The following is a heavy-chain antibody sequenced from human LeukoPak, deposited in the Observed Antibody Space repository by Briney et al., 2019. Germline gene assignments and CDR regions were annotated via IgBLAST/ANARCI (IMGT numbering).Heavy chain of an antibody. Sequence: GGSLRLSCAASGFTFSNYGMHWVRQAPGKGLEWVAFIRYDGSNKYYTDSVKGRFTISRDNSKDTLYLQMNSLRAEDTAVYYCAKSWIRVGSFDYWGQGTLVTVSS. CDR2: IRYDGSNK. CDR1: GFTFSNYG. D-gene: IGHD5-18*01. V-gene: IGHV3-30*02. CDR3: AKSWIRVGSFDY. J-gene: IGHJ4*02.